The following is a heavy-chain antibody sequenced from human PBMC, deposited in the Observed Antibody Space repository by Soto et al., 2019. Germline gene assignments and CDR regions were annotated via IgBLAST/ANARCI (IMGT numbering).Heavy chain of an antibody. D-gene: IGHD6-19*01. CDR2: ISGSGGST. CDR3: AKVRFSSGWSHFDY. V-gene: IGHV3-23*01. Sequence: GSLGLPCSASGFSFSGDAVSWVRQPPGEGLEWVSAISGSGGSTYYADSVKGRFTISRDNSKNTLYLQMNSLRAEDTAVYYCAKVRFSSGWSHFDYWGQGTLVTVSS. CDR1: GFSFSGDA. J-gene: IGHJ4*02.